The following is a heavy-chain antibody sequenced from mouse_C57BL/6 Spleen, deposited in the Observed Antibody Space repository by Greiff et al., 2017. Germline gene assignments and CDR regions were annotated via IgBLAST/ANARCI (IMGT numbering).Heavy chain of an antibody. CDR2: INPYNGGT. Sequence: EVQLQQSGPVLVKPGASVKMSCKASGYTFTDYYMNWVKQSHGKSLEWIGVINPYNGGTSYNQKFKGKATLTVDKSSSTAYMELNSLTSEDSAVYYCAEGERKGYYFDYWGQGTTLTVSS. CDR1: GYTFTDYY. J-gene: IGHJ2*01. CDR3: AEGERKGYYFDY. V-gene: IGHV1-19*01. D-gene: IGHD1-3*01.